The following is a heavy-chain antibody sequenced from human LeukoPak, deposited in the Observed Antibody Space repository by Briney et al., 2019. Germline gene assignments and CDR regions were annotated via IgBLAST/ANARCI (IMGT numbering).Heavy chain of an antibody. V-gene: IGHV3-23*01. J-gene: IGHJ4*02. CDR2: ISGSGGST. Sequence: GGSLRLSCAASGFTFSSYAMSWARQAPGKGLEWVSAISGSGGSTYYADSVKGRFTISRDNSKNTLYLQMNSLRAEDTAVYYCARDLVSLRPEDYGGNSDYWGQGTLVTVSS. CDR3: ARDLVSLRPEDYGGNSDY. D-gene: IGHD4-23*01. CDR1: GFTFSSYA.